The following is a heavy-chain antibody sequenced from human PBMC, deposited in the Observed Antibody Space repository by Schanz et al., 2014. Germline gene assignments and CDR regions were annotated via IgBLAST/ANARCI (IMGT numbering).Heavy chain of an antibody. V-gene: IGHV1-2*06. CDR1: GYTFTGYS. CDR2: INPNSGGT. CDR3: ARDRDQWDGNYLDY. D-gene: IGHD1-26*01. Sequence: QVQLVQSGADVKKPGASVKVSCKASGYTFTGYSMHWVRQAPGQGLEWMGRINPNSGGTNYAQKFQGRVTMTRDTSISTVYMELRSLTSDDSSVYYCARDRDQWDGNYLDYWGQGTLVTVSS. J-gene: IGHJ4*02.